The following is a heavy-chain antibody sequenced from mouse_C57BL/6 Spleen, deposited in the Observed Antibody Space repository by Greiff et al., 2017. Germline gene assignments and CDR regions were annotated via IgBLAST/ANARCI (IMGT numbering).Heavy chain of an antibody. D-gene: IGHD1-1*01. Sequence: EVQRVESGGDLVKPGGSLKLSCAASGFTFSSYGMSWVRQTPDKRLEWVATISSGGSYTYYPDSVKGRFTISRDNAKNTLYLQMSSLKSEDTAMYYCARQIDYGSSYDYFDYWGQGTTLTVSS. V-gene: IGHV5-6*01. CDR1: GFTFSSYG. CDR3: ARQIDYGSSYDYFDY. CDR2: ISSGGSYT. J-gene: IGHJ2*01.